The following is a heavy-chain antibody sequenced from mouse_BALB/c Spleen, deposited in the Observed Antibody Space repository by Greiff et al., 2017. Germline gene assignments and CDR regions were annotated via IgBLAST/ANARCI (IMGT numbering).Heavy chain of an antibody. D-gene: IGHD2-10*01. V-gene: IGHV4-1*02. Sequence: EVQLVESGGGLVQPGGSLKLSCAASGFAFSSYWMSWVRQAPGKGLEWIGEINPDSSTINYTPSLKDKFIISRDNAKNTLYLQMSKVRSEDTALYYCARRGTYYGLYYAMDYWGQGTSVTVSS. CDR1: GFAFSSYW. J-gene: IGHJ4*01. CDR3: ARRGTYYGLYYAMDY. CDR2: INPDSSTI.